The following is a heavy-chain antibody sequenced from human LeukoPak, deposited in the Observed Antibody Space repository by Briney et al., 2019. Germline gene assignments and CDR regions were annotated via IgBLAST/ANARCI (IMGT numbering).Heavy chain of an antibody. CDR3: ASGYWSYAFDI. J-gene: IGHJ3*02. Sequence: PGGSLRLSCAASGFTFSSYSMNWVRQAPGKGLEWVSSISSSSSYIYYADSVKGRFTISRDNAKNSLYLQMNSLRAEDTAVHYCASGYWSYAFDIWGQGTMVTVSS. CDR2: ISSSSSYI. V-gene: IGHV3-21*01. D-gene: IGHD2-8*02. CDR1: GFTFSSYS.